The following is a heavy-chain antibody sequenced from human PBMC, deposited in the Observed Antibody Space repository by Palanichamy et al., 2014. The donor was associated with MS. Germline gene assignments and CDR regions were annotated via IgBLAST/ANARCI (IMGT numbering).Heavy chain of an antibody. Sequence: EVQLVESGRGLVKPGGSLRLSCAASGFTFSSYSMNWVRQAPGKGLEWVSSISSSSSYIYYADSVKGRFTISRDNAKNSLYLQMNSLRAEDTAVYYCARDRHCSSTSCYYYYGMDVWGQGTTVTVSS. V-gene: IGHV3-21*01. CDR2: ISSSSSYI. D-gene: IGHD2-2*01. J-gene: IGHJ6*02. CDR3: ARDRHCSSTSCYYYYGMDV. CDR1: GFTFSSYS.